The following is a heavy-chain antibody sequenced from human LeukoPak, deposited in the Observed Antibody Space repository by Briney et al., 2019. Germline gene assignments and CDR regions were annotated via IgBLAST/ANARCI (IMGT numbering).Heavy chain of an antibody. CDR2: IYYSGRT. CDR3: AREDGARGPAP. J-gene: IGHJ5*02. CDR1: GGDMSFYY. D-gene: IGHD3-10*01. Sequence: SETLSLTCTVSGGDMSFYYWSWIRQPPGKGLEWIGYIYYSGRTNYNPSLKSRVSISVDTSKNQFSLNLSSVTAADTAVYYCAREDGARGPAPWGQGTLVTVSS. V-gene: IGHV4-59*01.